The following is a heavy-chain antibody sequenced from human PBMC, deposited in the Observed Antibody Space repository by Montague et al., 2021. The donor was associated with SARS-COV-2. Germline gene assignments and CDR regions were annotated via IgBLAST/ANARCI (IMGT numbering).Heavy chain of an antibody. CDR3: ASDTRIAMLVVFTRYGLDY. J-gene: IGHJ6*02. V-gene: IGHV4-39*07. CDR2: IYYTGST. Sequence: SETLSLTSTVSGGSISSSSYYWGWIRQPPGKGLEWIGSIYYTGSTYYNPSLKSRVTISVDTSKNKFSLKLSSVTAADTAVYYCASDTRIAMLVVFTRYGLDYWGQGTTVTVSS. D-gene: IGHD3-22*01. CDR1: GGSISSSSYY.